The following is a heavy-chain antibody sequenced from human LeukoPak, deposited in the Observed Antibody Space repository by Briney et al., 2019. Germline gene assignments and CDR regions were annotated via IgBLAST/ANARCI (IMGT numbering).Heavy chain of an antibody. Sequence: SVKVSCKASGGTSSSYAISWVRQAPGQGLEWMGGIIPIFGTANYAQKFQGRVTITTDESTSTAYMELSSLRSEDTAVYYCARDGSGWSGGFYFDYWGQGTLVTVSS. CDR2: IIPIFGTA. D-gene: IGHD6-19*01. CDR3: ARDGSGWSGGFYFDY. V-gene: IGHV1-69*05. J-gene: IGHJ4*02. CDR1: GGTSSSYA.